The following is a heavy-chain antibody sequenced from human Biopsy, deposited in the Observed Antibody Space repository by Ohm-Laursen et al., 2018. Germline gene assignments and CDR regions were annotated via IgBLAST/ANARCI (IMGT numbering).Heavy chain of an antibody. CDR1: GYTFTSYE. V-gene: IGHV1-8*01. Sequence: SVKVSCKTSGYTFTSYEINWVRQATGQGLEWMGWMNPDSGNTGYAQNFQGRVTMTRNTSISAAYMELSSLRSEDTAVYFCARADPPLFYYGSGSSNWFDPWGQGTLVTVSS. D-gene: IGHD3-10*01. CDR3: ARADPPLFYYGSGSSNWFDP. CDR2: MNPDSGNT. J-gene: IGHJ5*02.